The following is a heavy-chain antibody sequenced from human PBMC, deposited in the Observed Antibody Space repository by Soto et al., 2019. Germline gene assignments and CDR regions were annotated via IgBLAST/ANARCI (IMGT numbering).Heavy chain of an antibody. Sequence: SGPTLVNSTQTVTLTCTFSGFSLGTSGVGVGWIRQPPGKALERLAFIYWDGDKCYSPSLKSRLTITKDTSKNQVVITMTNMDPVDTATYYCARLYSSSWAFEYWGQGTLVTVSS. CDR2: IYWDGDK. D-gene: IGHD6-13*01. CDR1: GFSLGTSGVG. J-gene: IGHJ4*02. V-gene: IGHV2-5*02. CDR3: ARLYSSSWAFEY.